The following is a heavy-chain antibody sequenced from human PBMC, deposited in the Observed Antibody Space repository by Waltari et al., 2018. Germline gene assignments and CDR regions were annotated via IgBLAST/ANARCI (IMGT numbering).Heavy chain of an antibody. D-gene: IGHD6-19*01. Sequence: EVQLVESGGGLIQPGGSMRLPCAVSGLPAGNNYMSWVRQAPGKGLEWISLIYSGGGIHYADSVKGRFTISRDSSKNTLYLQMNSLRVEDTAVYYCARDPPGVAVSGKGWGQGTLVTVSS. V-gene: IGHV3-53*01. CDR3: ARDPPGVAVSGKG. CDR1: GLPAGNNY. J-gene: IGHJ4*02. CDR2: IYSGGGI.